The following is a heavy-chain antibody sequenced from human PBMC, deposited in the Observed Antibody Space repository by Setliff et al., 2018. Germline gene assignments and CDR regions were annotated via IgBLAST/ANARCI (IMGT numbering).Heavy chain of an antibody. V-gene: IGHV3-53*01. CDR1: GFTVSSNY. CDR2: IYSGGST. J-gene: IGHJ6*02. CDR3: ARDGGMGMVKGYYYGLDA. Sequence: GGSLRLSCAASGFTVSSNYMSWVRQAPGKGLEWVSVIYSGGSTYYADSVKGRFTISRDNSKNTLYLQMNSLRAEDTAVYYCARDGGMGMVKGYYYGLDAWGPGTSVTVSS. D-gene: IGHD5-18*01.